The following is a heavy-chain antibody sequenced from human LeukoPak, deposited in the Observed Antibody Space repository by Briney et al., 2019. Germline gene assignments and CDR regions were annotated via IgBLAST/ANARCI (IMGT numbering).Heavy chain of an antibody. D-gene: IGHD6-13*01. CDR3: ARDYSSSPFDY. J-gene: IGHJ4*02. Sequence: PGGSLRLSCAASGFTFSSYGMHWVRQAPGKGLEWVSAISGSGGSTYYADSVKGRFTISRDNAKNSLYLQMNSLRAEDTAVYYCARDYSSSPFDYWGQGTLVTVSS. V-gene: IGHV3-21*01. CDR1: GFTFSSYG. CDR2: ISGSGGST.